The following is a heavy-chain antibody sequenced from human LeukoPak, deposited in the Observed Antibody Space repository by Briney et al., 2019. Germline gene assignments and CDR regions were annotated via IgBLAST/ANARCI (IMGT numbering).Heavy chain of an antibody. Sequence: GGSLRLSCAASGFTFSSYSMNWVRQAPGKGLEWVSSISSSSSYIYYADSVKGRFTISRDNAKNSLYLQMNSLRAEDTAVYYCARNKRPDYYDSSAPGDYWGQGTLVTVSS. CDR2: ISSSSSYI. D-gene: IGHD3-22*01. CDR3: ARNKRPDYYDSSAPGDY. CDR1: GFTFSSYS. V-gene: IGHV3-21*01. J-gene: IGHJ4*02.